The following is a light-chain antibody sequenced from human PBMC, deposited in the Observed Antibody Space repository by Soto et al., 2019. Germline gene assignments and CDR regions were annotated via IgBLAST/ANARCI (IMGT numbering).Light chain of an antibody. CDR3: QQYGSSST. CDR1: QSVSSSY. CDR2: GAS. V-gene: IGKV3-20*01. Sequence: EIALTPSPGTLSVSPGERATLSCQASQSVSSSYLAWHQQKPGQAPRLLMYGASSRPTGIPGRFSGSSSGTDFTLTVSRLEPEDFAVYYCQQYGSSSTFGQGTRLEIK. J-gene: IGKJ5*01.